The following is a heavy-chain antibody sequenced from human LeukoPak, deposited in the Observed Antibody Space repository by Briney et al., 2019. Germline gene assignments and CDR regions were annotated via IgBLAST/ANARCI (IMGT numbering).Heavy chain of an antibody. Sequence: PSETLSLTCTVSGYSISSNYYWGWIRQPPGKGLEWIGSIYHSGSTYYNPSLKSRVTISVDTSKNQFSLKLSSVTAADTAVYYCAKGVAAAGDWGQGTLVTVSS. CDR3: AKGVAAAGD. CDR1: GYSISSNYY. CDR2: IYHSGST. V-gene: IGHV4-38-2*02. D-gene: IGHD6-13*01. J-gene: IGHJ4*02.